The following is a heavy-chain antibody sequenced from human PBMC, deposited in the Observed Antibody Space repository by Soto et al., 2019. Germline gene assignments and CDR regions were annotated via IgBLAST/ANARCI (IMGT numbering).Heavy chain of an antibody. V-gene: IGHV1-18*01. CDR2: ISGYNGNT. CDR3: SRFIMVGGWFDPNYYHGMDV. D-gene: IGHD6-19*01. J-gene: IGHJ6*02. Sequence: QVQLVQSGAEVKKPGASVTVSCKTSGYTFSNYGINWVRQAPGQGLEWMGWISGYNGNTNYAQTVQGRVTMTTDTSPGTVYMELRCLKSDDTAIYYCSRFIMVGGWFDPNYYHGMDVWGQGTTVTVSS. CDR1: GYTFSNYG.